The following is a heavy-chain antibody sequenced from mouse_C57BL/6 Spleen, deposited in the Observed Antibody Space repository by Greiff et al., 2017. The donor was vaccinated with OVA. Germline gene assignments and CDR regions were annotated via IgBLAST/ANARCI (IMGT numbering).Heavy chain of an antibody. CDR2: ISYDGSN. CDR1: GYSITSGYY. CDR3: ARRGYDVGWYFDV. Sequence: EVQLQQSGPGLVKPSQSLSLTCSVTGYSITSGYYWNWIRQFPGNKLEWMGYISYDGSNNYNPSLKNRISITRDTSKNQFFLKLNSVTTEDTATYYCARRGYDVGWYFDVWGTGTTVTVSS. J-gene: IGHJ1*03. D-gene: IGHD2-2*01. V-gene: IGHV3-6*01.